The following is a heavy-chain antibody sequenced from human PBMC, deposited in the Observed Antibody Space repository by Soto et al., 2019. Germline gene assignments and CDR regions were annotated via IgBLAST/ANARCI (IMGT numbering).Heavy chain of an antibody. CDR2: IYYSGST. V-gene: IGHV4-31*03. D-gene: IGHD3-22*01. J-gene: IGHJ4*02. CDR1: GGSISSGGYY. CDR3: ARDGDSSGYYLFDY. Sequence: SETLSLTCTVSGGSISSGGYYWSWIRQHPGKGLEWIGYIYYSGSTYYNPSLKSRVTISVDTSKNQFSLKLSSVTAADTAVYYCARDGDSSGYYLFDYWGQGTLVTVSS.